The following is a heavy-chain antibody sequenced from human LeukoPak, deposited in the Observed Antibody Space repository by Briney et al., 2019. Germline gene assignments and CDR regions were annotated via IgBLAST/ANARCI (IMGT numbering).Heavy chain of an antibody. CDR1: GFTFSSHG. Sequence: PGGSLRLSCAASGFTFSSHGMNWVRQAPGKGLEWVSYISSSGSTIYYPDSVKGRFTISRDNSKNTLYLQMNSLRAEDTAVYYCAKDRLAYSSSWYGGDFDYWGQGTLVTVSS. V-gene: IGHV3-48*01. CDR3: AKDRLAYSSSWYGGDFDY. D-gene: IGHD6-13*01. J-gene: IGHJ4*02. CDR2: ISSSGSTI.